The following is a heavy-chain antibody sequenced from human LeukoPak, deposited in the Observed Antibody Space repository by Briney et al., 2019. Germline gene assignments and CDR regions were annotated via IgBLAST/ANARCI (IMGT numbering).Heavy chain of an antibody. V-gene: IGHV6-1*01. Sequence: SQTLSLTCAISGDSVSSNSAAWNWIRQSPSRGLEWLGRTYYRSKWYNDYAVSVKSRITINPDTSKNQFSLQLNSVTPEDTAVYYRARSCSGGSCYSGGYYYYGMDVWGQGTTVTVSS. D-gene: IGHD2-15*01. J-gene: IGHJ6*02. CDR2: TYYRSKWYN. CDR3: ARSCSGGSCYSGGYYYYGMDV. CDR1: GDSVSSNSAA.